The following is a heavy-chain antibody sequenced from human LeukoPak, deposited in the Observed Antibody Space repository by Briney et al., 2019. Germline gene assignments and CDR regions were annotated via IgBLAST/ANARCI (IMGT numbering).Heavy chain of an antibody. V-gene: IGHV3-74*01. Sequence: PGGSLRPSCAASGFTFSSYWMHWVRHAPGKGLVWVSRINSDGSSTSYADSVKGRFPISRDNSKNTLYLQMNILRAEDTAVYYCAKGEHSAWFWFAPWGQGTLVTVSS. CDR1: GFTFSSYW. CDR3: AKGEHSAWFWFAP. D-gene: IGHD3-9*01. CDR2: INSDGSST. J-gene: IGHJ5*02.